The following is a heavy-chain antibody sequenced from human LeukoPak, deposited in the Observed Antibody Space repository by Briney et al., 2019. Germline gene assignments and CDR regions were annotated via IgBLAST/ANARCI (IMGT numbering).Heavy chain of an antibody. V-gene: IGHV4-59*11. CDR1: GGSISTHY. D-gene: IGHD3-3*02. J-gene: IGHJ4*02. CDR2: VLDSERT. CDR3: ATIKRGTIFGYFDF. Sequence: SETLSLTCTVSGGSISTHYWSWIRQPPGKGLEWIGYVLDSERTKDNPSLKSRATLSADTSKNQFSLRLTSVTAADSAVYYCATIKRGTIFGYFDFWGQGVLVTVSS.